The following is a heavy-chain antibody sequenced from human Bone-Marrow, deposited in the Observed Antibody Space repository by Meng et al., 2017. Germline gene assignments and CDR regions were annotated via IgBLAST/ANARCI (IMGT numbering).Heavy chain of an antibody. V-gene: IGHV2-5*02. CDR2: IYWDDDK. J-gene: IGHJ4*02. CDR1: GFSLSTSGVG. D-gene: IGHD6-13*01. Sequence: QITLKESGPTLVKPTQTLTLTCTFSGFSLSTSGVGVGWIRQPPGEALEWLALIYWDDDKRYSPSLKNRLTITKDSSKNQVVLTMANMDPVDTATYYSVHRPNSNWYFDYWGQGTLVTVSS. CDR3: VHRPNSNWYFDY.